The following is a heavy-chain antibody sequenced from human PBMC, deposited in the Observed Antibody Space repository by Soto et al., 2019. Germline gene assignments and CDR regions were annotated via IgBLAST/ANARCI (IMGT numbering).Heavy chain of an antibody. V-gene: IGHV4-39*01. CDR1: GGSISSSSYY. CDR2: IYYSGST. J-gene: IGHJ3*02. CDR3: ARHLFSSGWYLI. Sequence: QLQLQESGPGLVKPSETLSLTCTVSGGSISSSSYYWGWIRQPPGTGLEWIGSIYYSGSTYYNPSLKSRVTISVDTSKNQFSLKLSSVTAADTAVYYCARHLFSSGWYLIWGQGTMVTVSS. D-gene: IGHD6-19*01.